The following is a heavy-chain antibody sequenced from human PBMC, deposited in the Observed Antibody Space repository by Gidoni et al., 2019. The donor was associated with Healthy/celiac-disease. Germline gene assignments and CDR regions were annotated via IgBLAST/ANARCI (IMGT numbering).Heavy chain of an antibody. CDR3: ARGMGQVAARRGFDY. V-gene: IGHV4-34*01. CDR2: INHSGST. J-gene: IGHJ4*02. D-gene: IGHD6-6*01. Sequence: DGLEWIGEINHSGSTNYNPSLKSRVTISVDTSKNQFSLKLSSVTAADTAVYYCARGMGQVAARRGFDYWGQGTLVTVSS.